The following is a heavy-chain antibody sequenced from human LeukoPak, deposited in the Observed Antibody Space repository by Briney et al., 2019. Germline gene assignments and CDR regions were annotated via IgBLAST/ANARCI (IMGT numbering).Heavy chain of an antibody. V-gene: IGHV4-34*01. CDR1: GGSFSGYY. CDR3: ARGRSGYRNYFDY. D-gene: IGHD3-16*02. J-gene: IGHJ4*02. Sequence: SETLSLTCAVYGGSFSGYYWSWIRQPPGKWLEWIGEINHSGSTNYNPSLKSRVTISVDTSKNQFSLKLSSVTAADTAVYYCARGRSGYRNYFDYWGQGTLVTVSS. CDR2: INHSGST.